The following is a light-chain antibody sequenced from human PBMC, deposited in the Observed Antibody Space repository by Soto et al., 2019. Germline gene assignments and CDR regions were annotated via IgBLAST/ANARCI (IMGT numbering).Light chain of an antibody. V-gene: IGKV3-20*01. Sequence: EIVLTQSPGTLSLSPGERATLSCRASQSVSSTYLAWYQQKPGQAPRLLIYGASSRATGIPDRFSGSGSGTDFTLTISRLEPEDFAVYYCQHYYNSPRTFGQGTKVESK. J-gene: IGKJ1*01. CDR2: GAS. CDR3: QHYYNSPRT. CDR1: QSVSSTY.